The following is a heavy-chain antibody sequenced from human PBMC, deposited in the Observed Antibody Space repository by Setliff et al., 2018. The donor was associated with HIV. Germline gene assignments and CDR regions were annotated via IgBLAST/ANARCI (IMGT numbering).Heavy chain of an antibody. J-gene: IGHJ1*01. CDR2: IYYSGNT. Sequence: SETLSLTCTVSGGSIKSSSYYWGWIRQPPGKGLEWIGSIYYSGNTYYNPSLKSRVTISVDTSRNQFSLRLSSVTAADTAIYYCARVPTSSWYVTTQRTKEYFQQWGQDTLVTVSS. CDR3: ARVPTSSWYVTTQRTKEYFQQ. V-gene: IGHV4-39*07. D-gene: IGHD6-13*01. CDR1: GGSIKSSSYY.